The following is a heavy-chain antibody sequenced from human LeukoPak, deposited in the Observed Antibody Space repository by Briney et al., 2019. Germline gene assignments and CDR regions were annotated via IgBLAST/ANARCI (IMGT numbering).Heavy chain of an antibody. CDR3: ARSAYYDSSGCYDY. D-gene: IGHD3-22*01. V-gene: IGHV1-69*05. Sequence: SVKVSCKASGGTFSSYAISWVRQAPGQGLEWMGRIIPIFGTANYAQKFQGRVTITTDESTSTAYMELSSLRSEDTAVYYCARSAYYDSSGCYDYWGQGTLVTVSS. J-gene: IGHJ4*02. CDR1: GGTFSSYA. CDR2: IIPIFGTA.